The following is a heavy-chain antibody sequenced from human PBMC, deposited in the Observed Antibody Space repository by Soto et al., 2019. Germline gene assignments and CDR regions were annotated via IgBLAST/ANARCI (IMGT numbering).Heavy chain of an antibody. V-gene: IGHV4-39*01. CDR1: GGSISSSSYY. D-gene: IGHD5-18*01. CDR2: IYYSGNT. J-gene: IGHJ4*02. CDR3: ARRPGYTAMVDY. Sequence: QLQLQESGPGLVKPSETLSLTCTVSGGSISSSSYYWGWIRQPPGKGLEWIGSIYYSGNTYYNPSLKSRVTISVDTSKNQFSLKLSSVTAADTAVYYFARRPGYTAMVDYWGQGTLVTVSS.